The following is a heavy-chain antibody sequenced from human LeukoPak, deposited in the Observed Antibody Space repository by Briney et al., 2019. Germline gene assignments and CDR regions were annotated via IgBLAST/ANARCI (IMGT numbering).Heavy chain of an antibody. CDR3: ASGRYCSGGSCYGFY. CDR1: GGSISSSNW. J-gene: IGHJ4*02. D-gene: IGHD2-15*01. V-gene: IGHV4-4*02. Sequence: SGTLSLTCAVSGGSISSSNWWSWVRQPPGKGLEWIGEIYHSGSTNYNPSLKSRVTISVDKSKNQFPLKLSSVTAADTAVYYCASGRYCSGGSCYGFYWGQGTLVTVSS. CDR2: IYHSGST.